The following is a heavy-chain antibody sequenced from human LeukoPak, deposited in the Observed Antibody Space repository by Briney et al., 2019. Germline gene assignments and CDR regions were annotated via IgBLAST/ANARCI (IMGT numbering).Heavy chain of an antibody. V-gene: IGHV4-59*12. J-gene: IGHJ4*02. D-gene: IGHD4-11*01. CDR3: ARGGSSAGDYSTFGY. Sequence: PSETLSLTCTVSGGSISSYYWSWIRQPPGKGLEWIGYIYYSGSTNYNPSLKSRVTISVDRSKNQFSLKLSSVTAADTAVYYCARGGSSAGDYSTFGYWGQGTLVTVSS. CDR1: GGSISSYY. CDR2: IYYSGST.